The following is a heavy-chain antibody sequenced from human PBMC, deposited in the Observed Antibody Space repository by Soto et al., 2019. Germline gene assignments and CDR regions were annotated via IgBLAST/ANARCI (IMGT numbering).Heavy chain of an antibody. CDR2: ISSSSSTI. V-gene: IGHV3-48*01. J-gene: IGHJ4*02. D-gene: IGHD5-12*01. CDR1: GFTFSSYS. Sequence: PGGSLRLSCAASGFTFSSYSMNWVRQAPGKGLEWVSYISSSSSTIYYADSVKGRFTISRDNAKNSLYLQMNSLRAEDTAVYYCASKRGYSGYDYFDYWGQGTLVTVSS. CDR3: ASKRGYSGYDYFDY.